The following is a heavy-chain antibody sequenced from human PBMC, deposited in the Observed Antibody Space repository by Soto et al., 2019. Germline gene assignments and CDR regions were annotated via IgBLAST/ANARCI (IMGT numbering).Heavy chain of an antibody. J-gene: IGHJ5*02. V-gene: IGHV4-39*07. CDR2: INYRWPA. D-gene: IGHD3-3*01. CDR3: ARDTSYDFWSGYVGFDP. Sequence: SETLSLTCSVSGGSINNSTSFWGWLRQSPGKGLEWIATINYRWPAEYNPSLKSRDTISVDRSRNHFSLNLRSVTTADTALYYCARDTSYDFWSGYVGFDPWGQGTLVTVSS. CDR1: GGSINNSTSF.